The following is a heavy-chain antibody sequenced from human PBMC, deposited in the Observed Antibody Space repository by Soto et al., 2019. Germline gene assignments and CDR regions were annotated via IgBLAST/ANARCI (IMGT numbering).Heavy chain of an antibody. CDR1: GFTFSSYE. D-gene: IGHD3-22*01. J-gene: IGHJ3*02. CDR3: ARGGGYDSSGLDAVDI. Sequence: EVQLVESGGGLVQPGGSLRLSCAASGFTFSSYEMNWVRQAPGKGLEWVSYISSSGSTIYYADSVKGRFNISRDNAKNSLYLQMNSLRAEDTAVYYCARGGGYDSSGLDAVDIWGQGTMVTVSS. CDR2: ISSSGSTI. V-gene: IGHV3-48*03.